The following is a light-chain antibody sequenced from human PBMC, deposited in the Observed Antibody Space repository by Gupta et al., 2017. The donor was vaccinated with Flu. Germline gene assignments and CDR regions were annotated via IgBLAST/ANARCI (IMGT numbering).Light chain of an antibody. Sequence: SSNIGRNVVSWYQHVPGRAPKLLIDNDSQRPSGVPDRFSGSKSGTSASLAISGLQSEDEADYYCAAWDDSLNGLWVFGGGTQLTVL. CDR2: NDS. CDR3: AAWDDSLNGLWV. J-gene: IGLJ3*02. V-gene: IGLV1-44*01. CDR1: SSNIGRNV.